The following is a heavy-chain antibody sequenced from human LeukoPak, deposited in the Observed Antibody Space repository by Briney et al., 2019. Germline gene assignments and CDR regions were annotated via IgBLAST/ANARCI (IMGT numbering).Heavy chain of an antibody. CDR2: IHYTGRT. CDR3: GRTWGYYFDY. D-gene: IGHD3-16*01. Sequence: PSETLSLTCTVSGGSISSDTSHWGWFRQPPGKGLEWIGSIHYTGRTYYNPSLNSRVTISVDTSKSQFSLKLPSVTAADTAVYYCGRTWGYYFDYWGQGTLVTVSS. V-gene: IGHV4-39*07. J-gene: IGHJ4*02. CDR1: GGSISSDTSH.